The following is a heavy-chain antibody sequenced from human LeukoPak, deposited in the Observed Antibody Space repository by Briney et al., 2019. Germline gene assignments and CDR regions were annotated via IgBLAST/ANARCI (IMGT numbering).Heavy chain of an antibody. CDR3: ARAPVGSKYYFDY. CDR2: IYYSGST. V-gene: IGHV4-30-4*01. Sequence: SETLSLTCTVSGGSISSGDYYWSWIRQPPGKGLEWIGYIYYSGSTYYNPSLKSRVTISVDTSKNQFSLKLSSVTAADTAVYYCARAPVGSKYYFDYWGQGTLVTVSS. J-gene: IGHJ4*02. CDR1: GGSISSGDYY. D-gene: IGHD2-15*01.